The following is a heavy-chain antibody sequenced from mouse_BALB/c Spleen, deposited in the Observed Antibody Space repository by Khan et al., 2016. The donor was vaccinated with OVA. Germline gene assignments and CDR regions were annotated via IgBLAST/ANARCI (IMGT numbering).Heavy chain of an antibody. D-gene: IGHD1-1*02. CDR2: INPGSGGT. Sequence: QVQLQQSGTELVRPGTSVKVSCKASGYAFTDYLIDWVNQRPGQGLEWIGVINPGSGGTNYNEKFKGKATLTADKSSSTAYMQLSSLTSKDSAVYFCARGGYGSLAYWGQGTLVTVSA. CDR3: ARGGYGSLAY. V-gene: IGHV1-54*01. CDR1: GYAFTDYL. J-gene: IGHJ3*01.